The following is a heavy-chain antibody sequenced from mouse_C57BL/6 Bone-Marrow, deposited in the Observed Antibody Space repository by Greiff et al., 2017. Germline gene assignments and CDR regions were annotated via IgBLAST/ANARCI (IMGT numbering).Heavy chain of an antibody. D-gene: IGHD2-1*01. CDR2: FHPYNDDT. CDR1: GYTFTTYP. V-gene: IGHV1-47*01. CDR3: ARGGNYGGYYFDY. Sequence: VQLQQSGAELVKPGASVKMSCKASGYTFTTYPIEWMKQNHGKSLEWIGNFHPYNDDTKYNEKFKGKATLTVKQSSSTVYLELSRLTSDDSAVYYCARGGNYGGYYFDYWGQGTTLTVSS. J-gene: IGHJ2*01.